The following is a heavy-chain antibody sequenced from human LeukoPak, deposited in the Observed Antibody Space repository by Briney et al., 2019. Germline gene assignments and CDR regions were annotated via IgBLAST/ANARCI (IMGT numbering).Heavy chain of an antibody. Sequence: PGGSLRLSCAASGFTFSSYGMSWVRQAPGKGLEWVTVISYDGSNKYYADSVKGRFTISRDNSKNTLFLQMNSLRPDDTAVYSCARGDKQLLFNRNKGGFDPWGQGTLVTVSS. V-gene: IGHV3-30*03. CDR2: ISYDGSNK. CDR3: ARGDKQLLFNRNKGGFDP. CDR1: GFTFSSYG. D-gene: IGHD5-18*01. J-gene: IGHJ5*02.